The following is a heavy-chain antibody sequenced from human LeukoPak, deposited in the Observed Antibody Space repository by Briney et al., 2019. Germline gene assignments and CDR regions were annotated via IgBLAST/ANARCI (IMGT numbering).Heavy chain of an antibody. V-gene: IGHV4-38-2*01. CDR3: ARRVAARPLWYFDY. D-gene: IGHD6-6*01. CDR1: GYSISSGYY. J-gene: IGHJ4*02. CDR2: IYHSGST. Sequence: SETLSLTCAVSGYSISSGYYWGWIRQPPGKGLEWIGSIYHSGSTYYNPSLKSRVTISVDTSKNQFSLKLSSVTAADTAVYYCARRVAARPLWYFDYWGQGTLSPSPQ.